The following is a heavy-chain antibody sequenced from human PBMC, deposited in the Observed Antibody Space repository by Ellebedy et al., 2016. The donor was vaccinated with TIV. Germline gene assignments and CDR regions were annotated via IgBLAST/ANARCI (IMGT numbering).Heavy chain of an antibody. CDR3: ASNTHQHYYDSMQTYYYYGMDV. J-gene: IGHJ6*02. CDR2: IVVGSGNT. CDR1: GFTFTSSA. V-gene: IGHV1-58*01. D-gene: IGHD3-22*01. Sequence: SVKVSXXASGFTFTSSAVQWVRQARGQRLEWIGWIVVGSGNTNYAQKFQERVTITRDMSTSTAYMELSSLRSEDTAVYYCASNTHQHYYDSMQTYYYYGMDVWGQGTTVTVSS.